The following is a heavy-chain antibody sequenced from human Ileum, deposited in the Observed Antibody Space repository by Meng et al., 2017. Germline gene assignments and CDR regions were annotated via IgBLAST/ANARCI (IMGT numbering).Heavy chain of an antibody. D-gene: IGHD5-18*01. V-gene: IGHV4-61*01. J-gene: IGHJ4*02. CDR3: ARAETALDY. CDR1: GGSVSSGSYY. CDR2: IYYTGST. Sequence: QVQLHESGPGLVRPSETLSLTCTVSGGSVSSGSYYWNWIRQPPVKGPEWIAYIYYTGSTNYNPSLKSRVIISADTSKNQFSLKLSSVTAADTAVYYCARAETALDYWGQGTLVTVSS.